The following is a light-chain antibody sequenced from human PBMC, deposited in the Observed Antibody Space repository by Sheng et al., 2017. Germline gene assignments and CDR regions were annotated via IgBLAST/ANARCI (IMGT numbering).Light chain of an antibody. V-gene: IGLV1-47*01. CDR3: AVWDDSLSAMI. Sequence: QSVLIQPPSASGTPGQRVTISCSGSSSNIGRNYVYWYQQLPGTAPKLLIYRNNQRPSGVPDRFSGSKSGTSASLAISGLRSEDEADYYCAVWDDSLSAMIFGGGTKLTVL. CDR1: SSNIGRNY. CDR2: RNN. J-gene: IGLJ2*01.